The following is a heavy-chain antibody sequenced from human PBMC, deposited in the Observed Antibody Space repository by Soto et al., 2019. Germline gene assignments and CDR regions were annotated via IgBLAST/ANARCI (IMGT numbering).Heavy chain of an antibody. Sequence: EVQLLESGGGLVQPGGSLRLSCAASGFTFSSYAMSWVRQAPGKGLEWVSAISGSGGRTYHADSVKGRFPISRDNSKNTVYLQMNSLRGEDTAVYYCAKDWAVAGGYYYGGMDVWGQGTTVTVSS. CDR3: AKDWAVAGGYYYGGMDV. CDR1: GFTFSSYA. V-gene: IGHV3-23*01. J-gene: IGHJ6*02. D-gene: IGHD6-19*01. CDR2: ISGSGGRT.